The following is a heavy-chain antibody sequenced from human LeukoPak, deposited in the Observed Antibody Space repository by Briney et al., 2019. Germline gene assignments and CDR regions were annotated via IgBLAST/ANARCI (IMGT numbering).Heavy chain of an antibody. CDR1: GGTFSSYA. CDR2: VIPISGTA. Sequence: SVKVSCKASGGTFSSYAISWVRQAPGQGLEWMGGVIPISGTANYAQKFQGRVTITADESTSTAYMELSSLRSEDTAVYYCARDGSPYDSSGYSDYWGQGTLVTVSS. J-gene: IGHJ4*02. V-gene: IGHV1-69*01. CDR3: ARDGSPYDSSGYSDY. D-gene: IGHD3-22*01.